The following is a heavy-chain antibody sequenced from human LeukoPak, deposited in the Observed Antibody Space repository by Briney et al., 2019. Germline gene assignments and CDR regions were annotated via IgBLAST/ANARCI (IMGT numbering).Heavy chain of an antibody. CDR3: ARVGFLETYYYMDV. Sequence: SVKVSCKASGGTFSSYAISWVRQAPGQGLEWMGRIIPIFGTANYAQKFQGRVTITADKSTSTAYMELSSLRSEDTAVYYCARVGFLETYYYMDVWGKGTTVTASS. J-gene: IGHJ6*03. CDR1: GGTFSSYA. D-gene: IGHD3-3*02. V-gene: IGHV1-69*06. CDR2: IIPIFGTA.